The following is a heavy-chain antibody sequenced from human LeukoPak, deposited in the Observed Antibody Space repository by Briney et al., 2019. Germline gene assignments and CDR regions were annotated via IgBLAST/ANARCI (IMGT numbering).Heavy chain of an antibody. CDR1: GFTFSSYA. CDR2: ISYDGSNK. D-gene: IGHD3-22*01. CDR3: ATDYDSSGYDY. V-gene: IGHV3-30*04. Sequence: PGRSLRLSCAASGFTFSSYAMHWVRQAPGKGLEWEAVISYDGSNKYYADSMKGRFTISRDNSKNTLYLQMNSLRAEDTAVYYCATDYDSSGYDYWGQGTLVTVSS. J-gene: IGHJ4*02.